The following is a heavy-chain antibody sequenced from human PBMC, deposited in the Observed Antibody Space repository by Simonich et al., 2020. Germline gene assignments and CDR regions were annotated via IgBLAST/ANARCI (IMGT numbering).Heavy chain of an antibody. V-gene: IGHV3-23*01. CDR2: ISGSRGST. D-gene: IGHD1-26*01. CDR3: AKDSSLVGATDWFDP. Sequence: EVQLLESGGGLVQPGGSLRLSCAASGFPFSSYAMSWVRKAPAKGLRWVSAISGSRGSTYYEDSVKGRLTISRDNSKNTLYLQMNSLRAEDTAVYYCAKDSSLVGATDWFDPWGQGTLVTVSS. J-gene: IGHJ5*02. CDR1: GFPFSSYA.